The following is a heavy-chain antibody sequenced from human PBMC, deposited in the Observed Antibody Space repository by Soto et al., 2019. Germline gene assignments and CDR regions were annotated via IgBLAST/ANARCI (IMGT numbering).Heavy chain of an antibody. CDR1: GYTFTIYG. D-gene: IGHD2-21*02. CDR2: INAGNGNT. CDR3: ARSIVVVTAADY. V-gene: IGHV1-3*01. Sequence: ASVKVSCKASGYTFTIYGISWVRQAPGQRLEWMGWINAGNGNTKYSQKFQGRVTITRDTSASTAYMELSSLRSEDTAVYYCARSIVVVTAADYWGQGTLVTVSS. J-gene: IGHJ4*02.